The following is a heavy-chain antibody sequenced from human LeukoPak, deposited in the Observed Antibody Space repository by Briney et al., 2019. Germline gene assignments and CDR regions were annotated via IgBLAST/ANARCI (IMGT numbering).Heavy chain of an antibody. Sequence: ASVKVSCKASGYTFTSYDINWVRQATGQGLEWMGWMNPNSGNTGYAQKFQGRVTMTRNTSISTAYMELSSLGSEDTAVYYCARIGRSSWYYYYYMDVWGKGTTVTISS. CDR2: MNPNSGNT. CDR3: ARIGRSSWYYYYYMDV. D-gene: IGHD6-13*01. V-gene: IGHV1-8*01. J-gene: IGHJ6*03. CDR1: GYTFTSYD.